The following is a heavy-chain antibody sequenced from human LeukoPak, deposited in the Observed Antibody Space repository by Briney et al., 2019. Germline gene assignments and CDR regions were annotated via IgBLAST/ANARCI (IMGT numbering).Heavy chain of an antibody. CDR3: AKTVTTATLYSYGMDV. V-gene: IGHV3-30*18. CDR1: GFTFSSYG. J-gene: IGHJ6*02. D-gene: IGHD4-17*01. CDR2: TSYDGSNK. Sequence: RGSLRLSCAASGFTFSSYGMHWVRQAPGKGLEWAAVTSYDGSNKYYADSVKGRFTISRDNSKNTLYLQMNSLRAEDTAVYYCAKTVTTATLYSYGMDVWGQGTTVTVS.